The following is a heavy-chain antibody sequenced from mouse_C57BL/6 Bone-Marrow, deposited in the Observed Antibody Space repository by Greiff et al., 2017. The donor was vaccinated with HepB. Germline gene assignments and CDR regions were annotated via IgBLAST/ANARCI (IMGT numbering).Heavy chain of an antibody. CDR3: ARLNDYFDY. CDR2: IYPGDGDT. J-gene: IGHJ2*01. CDR1: GYAFSSSW. V-gene: IGHV1-82*01. Sequence: QVQLQHSGPELVKPGASVKISCKASGYAFSSSWMNWVKQRPGKGLEWIGRIYPGDGDTNYNGKFKGKATLTADKSSSTAYMQLSSLTSEDSAVYFCARLNDYFDYWGQGTTLTVSS.